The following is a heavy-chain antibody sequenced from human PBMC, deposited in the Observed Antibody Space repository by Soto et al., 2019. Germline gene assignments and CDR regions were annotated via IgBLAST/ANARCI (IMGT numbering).Heavy chain of an antibody. CDR1: GFTFSSYG. V-gene: IGHV3-30*18. D-gene: IGHD2-2*01. J-gene: IGHJ6*02. CDR2: ISYDGSNK. Sequence: QVQLVESGGGVVQPGRSLRLSCAASGFTFSSYGMHWVRQAPGKGLEWVAVISYDGSNKYYADSVKGRFTISRDNSKNTLYLQMNSLRAEDTAVYYCAKDSKYQLLFVAFGMDVWGQGTTVTVSS. CDR3: AKDSKYQLLFVAFGMDV.